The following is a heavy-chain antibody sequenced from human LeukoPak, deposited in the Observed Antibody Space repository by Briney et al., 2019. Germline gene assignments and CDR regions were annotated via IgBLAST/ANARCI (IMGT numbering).Heavy chain of an antibody. CDR2: ISGSGGST. V-gene: IGHV3-23*01. CDR3: AKDPGIAGFYYYYYYMDV. D-gene: IGHD6-13*01. J-gene: IGHJ6*03. Sequence: GGSLRLSCAASGFTFSSYAMSWVRQAPGKGLERVSDISGSGGSTYYADSVKGRFTISRDNSKNTLYLQMNSLRAEDTAVYYCAKDPGIAGFYYYYYYMDVWGKGTTVTVSS. CDR1: GFTFSSYA.